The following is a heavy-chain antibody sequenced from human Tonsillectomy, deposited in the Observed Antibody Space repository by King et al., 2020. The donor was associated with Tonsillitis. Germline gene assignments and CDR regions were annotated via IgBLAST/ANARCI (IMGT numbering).Heavy chain of an antibody. J-gene: IGHJ2*01. CDR3: ARDDVVVTAPYWYFDL. D-gene: IGHD2-21*02. CDR1: GFTFSSYW. Sequence: VQLVESGGGLVQPGGSLRLSCAASGFTFSSYWMSWVRQAPGKGLEWVANIKQDGSEKYYVDSVKGRFTISRDNAKNSLYLQMNRLRAEDTAVYYCARDDVVVTAPYWYFDLWGRGTLVTVSS. V-gene: IGHV3-7*01. CDR2: IKQDGSEK.